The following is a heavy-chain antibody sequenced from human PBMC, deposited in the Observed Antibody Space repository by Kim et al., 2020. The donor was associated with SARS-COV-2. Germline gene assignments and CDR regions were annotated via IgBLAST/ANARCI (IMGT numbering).Heavy chain of an antibody. CDR2: IYYSGST. CDR1: GGSISSGGYY. V-gene: IGHV4-31*03. CDR3: ARDRFRGREPFDY. J-gene: IGHJ4*02. Sequence: SETLSLTCTVSGGSISSGGYYWSWIRQHPGKGLEWIGYIYYSGSTYYNPSLKSRVTISVDTSKNQFSLKLSSVTAADTAVYYCARDRFRGREPFDYWGQGTLVTVSS.